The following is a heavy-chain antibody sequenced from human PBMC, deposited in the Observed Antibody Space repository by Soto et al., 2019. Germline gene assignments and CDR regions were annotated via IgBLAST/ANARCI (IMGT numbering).Heavy chain of an antibody. CDR2: ISAYNGNT. D-gene: IGHD2-15*01. J-gene: IGHJ6*03. CDR3: ARGRCSGGSCYLEGYYYYMDV. CDR1: GYTFTSYG. V-gene: IGHV1-18*01. Sequence: ASVKVSCKASGYTFTSYGISWVRQALGQGLEWMGWISAYNGNTNYAQKLQGRVTMTTDTSTSTAYMELRSLRSDDTAVYYCARGRCSGGSCYLEGYYYYMDVWGKGTTVTVSS.